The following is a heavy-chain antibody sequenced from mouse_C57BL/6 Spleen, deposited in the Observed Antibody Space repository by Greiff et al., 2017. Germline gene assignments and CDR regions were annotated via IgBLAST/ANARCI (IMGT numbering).Heavy chain of an antibody. J-gene: IGHJ3*01. CDR2: IDPSDSET. CDR1: GYTFTSYW. V-gene: IGHV1-52*01. D-gene: IGHD1-1*01. CDR3: AGRKYDGRSCFAD. Sequence: VQLQQPGAELVRPGSSVKLSCKASGYTFTSYWMHWVKQRPIQGLEWIGNIDPSDSETHYNQKFKDKATLTVDKSSSTAYMQLSSLTYEDSAVYYCAGRKYDGRSCFADWGQGTLVTVSA.